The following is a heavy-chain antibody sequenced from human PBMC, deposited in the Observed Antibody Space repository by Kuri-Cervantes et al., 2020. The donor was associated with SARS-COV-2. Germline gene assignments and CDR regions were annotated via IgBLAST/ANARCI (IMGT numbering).Heavy chain of an antibody. J-gene: IGHJ3*02. CDR1: GGSISSSSYY. D-gene: IGHD1-26*01. CDR2: IYYSGST. Sequence: SETLSLTCTVSGGSISSSSYYWGWIRQPPGKGLEWIGSIYYSGSTYYNPSLKSRVTISVDTSKNQFSLKLCSVTAADTAVYYCARAVGATNRQPPGVIRDAFDIWGQGTMVTVSS. V-gene: IGHV4-39*07. CDR3: ARAVGATNRQPPGVIRDAFDI.